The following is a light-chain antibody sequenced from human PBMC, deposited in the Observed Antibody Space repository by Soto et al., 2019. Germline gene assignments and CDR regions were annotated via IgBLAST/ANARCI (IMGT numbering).Light chain of an antibody. CDR2: AAS. Sequence: DIQITQSPSSLSVSVVDTVTITFRASQIISTFLNWYQQKPGKAPNLLIYAASSLQSGVPSRFSGSGSGTDFTLTISSLQPEDFATYYCQQSYSTPPLNFGGGTKVDIK. J-gene: IGKJ4*01. CDR3: QQSYSTPPLN. CDR1: QIISTF. V-gene: IGKV1-39*01.